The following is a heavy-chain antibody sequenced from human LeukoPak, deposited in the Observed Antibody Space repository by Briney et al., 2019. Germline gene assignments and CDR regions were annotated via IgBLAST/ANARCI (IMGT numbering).Heavy chain of an antibody. D-gene: IGHD3-10*01. V-gene: IGHV1-2*02. CDR2: INPNSGGT. Sequence: ASVKVSCKASGYTFTGYYMHWVRQAPGRGLEWMGWINPNSGGTNYAQKFQGRVTMTRDTSISTAYMELSRLRSDDTAVYYCARGISSDYYGSGIPFDYWGQGTLVTVSS. CDR1: GYTFTGYY. CDR3: ARGISSDYYGSGIPFDY. J-gene: IGHJ4*02.